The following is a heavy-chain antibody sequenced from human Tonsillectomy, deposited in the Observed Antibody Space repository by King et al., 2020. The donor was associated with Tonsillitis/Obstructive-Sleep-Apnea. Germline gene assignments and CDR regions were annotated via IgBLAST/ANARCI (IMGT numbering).Heavy chain of an antibody. CDR2: TYYRSKWYY. V-gene: IGHV6-1*01. CDR1: GGSVSGNRAA. J-gene: IGHJ3*01. Sequence: VQLQQSGPGLVKPSQTLSLTCAISGGSVSGNRAAWNWFRQSPSRGLEWLGRTYYRSKWYYDYAVSVSSRININPDTSTNQFSLQLHSMTPEDTAIYFCAGEGVAGTWGAFDFWGQGTVVIVSS. D-gene: IGHD6-19*01. CDR3: AGEGVAGTWGAFDF.